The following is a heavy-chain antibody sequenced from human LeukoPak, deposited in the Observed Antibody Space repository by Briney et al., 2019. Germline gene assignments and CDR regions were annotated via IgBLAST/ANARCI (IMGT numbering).Heavy chain of an antibody. Sequence: SETLSLTCAVYGGSFGGYYWSWIRQPPGKGLEWIGEINHSGSTNYNPSLKSRVTISVDTSKNQFSLKLSSVTAADTAVYYCARENYYYGMDVWGQGTTVTVSS. CDR1: GGSFGGYY. J-gene: IGHJ6*02. CDR3: ARENYYYGMDV. V-gene: IGHV4-34*01. CDR2: INHSGST.